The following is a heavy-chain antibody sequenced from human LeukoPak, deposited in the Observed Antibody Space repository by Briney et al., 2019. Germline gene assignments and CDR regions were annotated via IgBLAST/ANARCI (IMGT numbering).Heavy chain of an antibody. CDR3: GKGLNRDYSGIGDY. CDR2: MSGGGDYT. V-gene: IGHV3-23*01. CDR1: GFTFSNYA. D-gene: IGHD5-12*01. J-gene: IGHJ4*02. Sequence: GGSLRLSCAASGFTFSNYAMSWVRQAPGKGLEWISSMSGGGDYTYYADSVKGRFTISRDNSENKLYLQADSLRAEDTAVYYCGKGLNRDYSGIGDYWGQGTLVTASS.